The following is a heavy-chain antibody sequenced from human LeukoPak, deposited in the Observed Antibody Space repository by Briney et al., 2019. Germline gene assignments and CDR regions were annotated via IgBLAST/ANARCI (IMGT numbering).Heavy chain of an antibody. J-gene: IGHJ4*02. CDR3: ARGFPPRMYYDSSGYYSYYFDY. Sequence: ASVKVSCKASGYTFTSYGISWGRQAPGQRLEGGGWISAYIGHTQYPQRLQGRVTITTDTSTSTAFMELRSLRSDDTAVYYCARGFPPRMYYDSSGYYSYYFDYWGQGTLVTVSS. V-gene: IGHV1-18*01. CDR2: ISAYIGHT. D-gene: IGHD3-22*01. CDR1: GYTFTSYG.